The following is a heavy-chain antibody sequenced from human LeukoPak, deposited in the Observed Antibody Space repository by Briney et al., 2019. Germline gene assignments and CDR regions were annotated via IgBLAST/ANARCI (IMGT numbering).Heavy chain of an antibody. Sequence: GGSLRLSCGASGFTFSSYAMSWVRQAPGKGLEWVSTISGSSDYTFYADSVKGRFTISRDNSKNTLYLQMNSLRAEDTAVYYCAKRGIAAAASFDYWGQGTLVTASS. J-gene: IGHJ4*02. D-gene: IGHD6-13*01. CDR2: ISGSSDYT. CDR3: AKRGIAAAASFDY. V-gene: IGHV3-23*01. CDR1: GFTFSSYA.